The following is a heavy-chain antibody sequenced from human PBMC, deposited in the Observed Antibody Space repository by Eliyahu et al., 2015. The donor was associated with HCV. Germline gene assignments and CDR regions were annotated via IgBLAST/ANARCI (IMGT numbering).Heavy chain of an antibody. CDR3: ASTTRRTVAGDY. V-gene: IGHV4-38-2*02. CDR1: GYSISSGYY. J-gene: IGHJ4*02. D-gene: IGHD6-19*01. CDR2: IYHSGST. Sequence: QVQLQESGPGLVKPSETLSLTCTVSGYSISSGYYWGWIRQPPGKGLEGIGSIYHSGSTYYNPSLKSRVTISVDTSKNQFSLKLSSVTAADTAVYYCASTTRRTVAGDYWGQGTLVTVSS.